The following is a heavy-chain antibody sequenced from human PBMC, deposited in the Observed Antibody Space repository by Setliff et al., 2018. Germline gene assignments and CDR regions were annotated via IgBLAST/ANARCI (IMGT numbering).Heavy chain of an antibody. J-gene: IGHJ6*02. CDR2: IYTSGST. CDR1: GGSISSGSYY. V-gene: IGHV4-61*02. D-gene: IGHD3-10*01. CDR3: ARGGLWFGELLWKYYYYGMDV. Sequence: SETLSLTCTVSGGSISSGSYYWSWIRQPAGKGLEWIGRIYTSGSTNYNPSLKSRVTISVDTSKNQFSLKLSSVTAADTAVYYCARGGLWFGELLWKYYYYGMDVWGQGTTVTV.